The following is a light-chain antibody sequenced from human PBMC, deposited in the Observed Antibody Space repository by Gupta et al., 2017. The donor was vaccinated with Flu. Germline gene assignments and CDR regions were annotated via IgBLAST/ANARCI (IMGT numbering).Light chain of an antibody. CDR2: KDT. J-gene: IGLJ3*02. CDR3: QSVDITATWV. V-gene: IGLV3-25*03. CDR1: ALPTQY. Sequence: SYDLTQPPSASVSPGQAARIPCSGDALPTQYVYWYQQKPGQAPVLVIYKDTERPSGIPERFSGSTSGTVVTLTISGVQAEDEADYYCQSVDITATWVFGGGTKLTVL.